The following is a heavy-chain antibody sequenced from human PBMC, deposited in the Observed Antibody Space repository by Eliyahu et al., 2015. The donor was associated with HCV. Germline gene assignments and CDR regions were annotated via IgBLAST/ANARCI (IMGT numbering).Heavy chain of an antibody. CDR1: GFXFSSYW. Sequence: EMQLVESGGGLVQPGGSLRLSCTASGFXFSSYWMTWVRQAPGKGLXWVAAIKQDGGEKHFVDSVKGRFSISRDNAKTSLFLQMNRLRAEDTAVYYCARADYYGSGSFLFDYWGQGTLVTVSS. D-gene: IGHD3-10*01. V-gene: IGHV3-7*01. CDR3: ARADYYGSGSFLFDY. J-gene: IGHJ4*02. CDR2: IKQDGGEK.